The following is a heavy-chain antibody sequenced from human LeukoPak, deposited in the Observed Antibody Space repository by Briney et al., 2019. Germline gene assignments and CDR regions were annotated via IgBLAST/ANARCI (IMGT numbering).Heavy chain of an antibody. Sequence: GGSLRLSCAASGFTFRSHAMSWVRQAPGKGLQFVSGLIENGATTYYADSVKGRFTISRDNSKNTLYLQMNSLRAEDTAVYYCAREVVTQENWFDPWGQGTLVTVSS. J-gene: IGHJ5*02. CDR2: LIENGATT. D-gene: IGHD4-23*01. CDR3: AREVVTQENWFDP. CDR1: GFTFRSHA. V-gene: IGHV3-23*01.